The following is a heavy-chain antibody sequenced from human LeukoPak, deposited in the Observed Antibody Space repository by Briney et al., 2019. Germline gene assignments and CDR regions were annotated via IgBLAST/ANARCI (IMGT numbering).Heavy chain of an antibody. Sequence: GGSLRLSCAASGFTFNNYYMTWIRQAPGKGLEWLSYISSSNITMYYADSVKGRFTISRDNAKKSLYLQMNSLRPDDTAVYYCARDGGYGDYPHFDYWGQGTLVTVTS. CDR2: ISSSNITM. CDR1: GFTFNNYY. J-gene: IGHJ4*01. D-gene: IGHD4-17*01. V-gene: IGHV3-11*01. CDR3: ARDGGYGDYPHFDY.